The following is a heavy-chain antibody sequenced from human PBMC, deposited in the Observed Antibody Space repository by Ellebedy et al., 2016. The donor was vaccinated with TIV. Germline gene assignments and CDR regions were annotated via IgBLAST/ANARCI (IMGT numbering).Heavy chain of an antibody. CDR2: MNGDGNER. Sequence: PGGSLRLSCPVPGFTFSTSWMSWVRQAPGQGLEWVANMNGDGNERYYVDSVEGRFTISRETTRNSLYLQMNSLRADDTAVYYCTKDGSGTMNFWGQGTLVTVSS. J-gene: IGHJ4*02. CDR1: GFTFSTSW. V-gene: IGHV3-7*01. CDR3: TKDGSGTMNF. D-gene: IGHD1-1*01.